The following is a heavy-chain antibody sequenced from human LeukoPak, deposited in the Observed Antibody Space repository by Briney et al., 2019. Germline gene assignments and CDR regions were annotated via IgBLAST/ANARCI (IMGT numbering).Heavy chain of an antibody. J-gene: IGHJ4*02. CDR1: GFTCSNYW. CDR2: IKQDGSEK. Sequence: GGSLRLSCAASGFTCSNYWMSWVGQAPGKGGEWVASIKQDGSEKDYSDSMKGRFTISRDNAKNALYLQMNSLRAEDTAVYFCARDKSCASWGQGTLVTVSS. V-gene: IGHV3-7*01. CDR3: ARDKSCAS. D-gene: IGHD3-16*01.